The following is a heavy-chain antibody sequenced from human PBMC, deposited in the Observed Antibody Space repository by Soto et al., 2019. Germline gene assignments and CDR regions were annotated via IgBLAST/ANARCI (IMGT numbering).Heavy chain of an antibody. CDR2: ISGSGGST. D-gene: IGHD3-16*02. CDR1: GFTFSSYA. Sequence: VGSLRLSCAASGFTFSSYAMSWVRQAPGKGLEWVSAISGSGGSTYYADSVKGRFTISRDNSKNTLYLQMNSLRAEDTAVYYCAKVMITFGGVIPPVSGMDVWGQGTTVTVSS. J-gene: IGHJ6*02. V-gene: IGHV3-23*01. CDR3: AKVMITFGGVIPPVSGMDV.